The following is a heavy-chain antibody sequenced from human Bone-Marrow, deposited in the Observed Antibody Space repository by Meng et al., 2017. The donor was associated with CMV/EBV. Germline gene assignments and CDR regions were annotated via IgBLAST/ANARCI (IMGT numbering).Heavy chain of an antibody. CDR3: ARSGAAGERNWFDP. CDR2: INHSGST. V-gene: IGHV4-34*01. J-gene: IGHJ5*02. CDR1: GGSFSGYY. Sequence: SETLSLTCAVYGGSFSGYYWSWIRQPPGKGLEWIGEINHSGSTNYNPSLKSRVTISVDTSKNQFSLKLSSVTAADTAVYYCARSGAAGERNWFDPWGQGTLVTVSS. D-gene: IGHD6-13*01.